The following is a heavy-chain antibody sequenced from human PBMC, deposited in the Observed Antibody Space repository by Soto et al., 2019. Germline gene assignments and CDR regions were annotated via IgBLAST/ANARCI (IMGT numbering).Heavy chain of an antibody. J-gene: IGHJ6*02. CDR3: ARERVDYDFWSGYGPIAGMDV. CDR2: ISAYNGNT. CDR1: GYTFTSYG. D-gene: IGHD3-3*01. V-gene: IGHV1-18*01. Sequence: SVKVSCKASGYTFTSYGISWVRQAPGQGLEWMGWISAYNGNTNYAQKLQGRVTMTTDTSTSTAYMELRSLRSDDTAVYYCARERVDYDFWSGYGPIAGMDVWGQGTTVTVSS.